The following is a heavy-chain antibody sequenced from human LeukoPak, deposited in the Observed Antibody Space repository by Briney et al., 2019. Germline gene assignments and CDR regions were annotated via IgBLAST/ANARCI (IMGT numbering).Heavy chain of an antibody. CDR2: FDPEDGET. J-gene: IGHJ6*03. Sequence: ASVKVSCKVSGYTLTELSMHWVRQAPGKGLEWMGGFDPEDGETIYAQKFQGRVTMTEDTSTDTAYMELSSLRSEDTAVYYCGTGEGKYSSCRGYYYYYMDVWGKGTTVTVSS. D-gene: IGHD6-6*01. CDR1: GYTLTELS. CDR3: GTGEGKYSSCRGYYYYYMDV. V-gene: IGHV1-24*01.